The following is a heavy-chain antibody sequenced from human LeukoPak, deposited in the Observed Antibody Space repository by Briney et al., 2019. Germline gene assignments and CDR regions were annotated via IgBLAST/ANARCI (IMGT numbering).Heavy chain of an antibody. V-gene: IGHV3-66*01. CDR2: IYRGGST. CDR1: GFXXXSNY. CDR3: ARLALWFGDFYGMDV. Sequence: LRLSXAXSGFXXXSNYMSWVRQAPGKRPEWVSVIYRGGSTYYADSVKGRFTISRDNSKNTLYLEMNSLRAEDRAVYYWARLALWFGDFYGMDVWGQGTTVTVSS. J-gene: IGHJ6*02. D-gene: IGHD3-10*01.